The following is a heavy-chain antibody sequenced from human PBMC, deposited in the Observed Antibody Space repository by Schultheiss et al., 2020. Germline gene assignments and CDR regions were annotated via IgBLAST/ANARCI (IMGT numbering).Heavy chain of an antibody. J-gene: IGHJ5*02. CDR3: ARDQLHQGKYNWFDP. D-gene: IGHD2-2*01. CDR2: IYYSGST. Sequence: SETLSLTCAVYGGSFSGYYWSWIRQPPGKGLEWIGYIYYSGSTNYNPSLKSRVTISVDTSKNQFSLKLSSVTAADTAVYYCARDQLHQGKYNWFDPWGQGTLVTVSS. CDR1: GGSFSGYY. V-gene: IGHV4-34*01.